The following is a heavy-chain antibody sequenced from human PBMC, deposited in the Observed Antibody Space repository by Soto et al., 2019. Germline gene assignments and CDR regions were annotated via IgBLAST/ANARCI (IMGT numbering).Heavy chain of an antibody. CDR2: IYYSGST. V-gene: IGHV4-39*01. CDR3: ARLLIAAAEDY. D-gene: IGHD6-13*01. Sequence: QLQLQESGPGLVKPSETLSLTCTVSGGSISSSSYYWGWIRQPPGKGLEWIGSIYYSGSTYYNPSLKSRVTISVDTSKNQFSLKLSSVTAVDTAVYYCARLLIAAAEDYWGQGTLVTVSS. J-gene: IGHJ4*02. CDR1: GGSISSSSYY.